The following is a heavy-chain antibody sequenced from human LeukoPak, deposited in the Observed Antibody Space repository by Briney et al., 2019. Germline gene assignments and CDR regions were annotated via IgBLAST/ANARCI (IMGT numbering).Heavy chain of an antibody. Sequence: GGSLRLSCAASGFTFSIHWMHWVRQAPGKGLVWVSRRNTDGTNTAYADSVKGRFTISRDNARNTLYLQMNSLSAEDTAVYYCARPRGAGYYYYYGMAVWGQGNTVTVSS. CDR3: ARPRGAGYYYYYGMAV. CDR1: GFTFSIHW. CDR2: RNTDGTNT. D-gene: IGHD3-10*01. V-gene: IGHV3-74*01. J-gene: IGHJ6*02.